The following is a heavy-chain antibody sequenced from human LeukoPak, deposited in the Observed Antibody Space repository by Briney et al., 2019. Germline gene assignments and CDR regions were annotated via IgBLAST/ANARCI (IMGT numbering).Heavy chain of an antibody. Sequence: GGSLRLSCAASGFTFSSYSMNWVRQAPGKGLEWVSSISSSSSYIYYADSVKGRFTISRDNAKNSLYLQMNSLRAEDTAVYYCARDSSTYYYGSGSDHWGQGTLVTVFS. D-gene: IGHD3-10*01. CDR1: GFTFSSYS. V-gene: IGHV3-21*01. CDR2: ISSSSSYI. CDR3: ARDSSTYYYGSGSDH. J-gene: IGHJ4*02.